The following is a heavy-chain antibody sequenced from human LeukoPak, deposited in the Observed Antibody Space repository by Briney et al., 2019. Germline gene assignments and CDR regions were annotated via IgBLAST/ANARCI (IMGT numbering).Heavy chain of an antibody. J-gene: IGHJ4*02. CDR3: ARGLLGYSYGWPLTYYFDY. CDR1: GGSFSGYY. D-gene: IGHD5-18*01. CDR2: INHSGST. Sequence: SETLSLTCAVYGGSFSGYYWSWIRQPPGKGLEWIGEINHSGSTNYNPSLKRRVTISVDTSKNQFSLKLSSVTAADTAVYYCARGLLGYSYGWPLTYYFDYWGQGTLVTVSS. V-gene: IGHV4-34*01.